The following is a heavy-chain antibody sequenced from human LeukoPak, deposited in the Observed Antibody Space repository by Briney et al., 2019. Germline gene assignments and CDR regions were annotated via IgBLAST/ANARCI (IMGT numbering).Heavy chain of an antibody. J-gene: IGHJ4*02. D-gene: IGHD3-10*01. V-gene: IGHV3-66*01. Sequence: GGSLRLSCAASGFSVSSNFMTWVRQAPGKGLEWVSVIYSGGSTYYADSVKDRFTISRDNSKNMLYLQMNSLRAEDTAVYYCARGGDSLHYWGQGTLVTVSS. CDR2: IYSGGST. CDR1: GFSVSSNF. CDR3: ARGGDSLHY.